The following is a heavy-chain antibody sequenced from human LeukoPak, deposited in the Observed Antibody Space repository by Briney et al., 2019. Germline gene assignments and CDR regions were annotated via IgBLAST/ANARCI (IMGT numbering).Heavy chain of an antibody. Sequence: PGRSLRLSCAASGFTFDDYAMHWVRQAPGKGLEWVSGISWNSGSIGYADSVKGRFTISRDNAKNSLYLQMNSLRAEDTAVYYCARGRRGYCSSTSCLDAFDIWGQGTMVTVSS. D-gene: IGHD2-2*01. CDR1: GFTFDDYA. V-gene: IGHV3-9*01. CDR2: ISWNSGSI. J-gene: IGHJ3*02. CDR3: ARGRRGYCSSTSCLDAFDI.